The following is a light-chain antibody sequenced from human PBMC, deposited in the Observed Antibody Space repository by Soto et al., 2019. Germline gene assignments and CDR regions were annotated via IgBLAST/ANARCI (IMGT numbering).Light chain of an antibody. CDR1: QSVSSSY. CDR3: QQYGSSLLFT. CDR2: GAS. Sequence: EIVLTQSPGTLSLSPGERATLSCRASQSVSSSYLAWYQQKPGQAPRLLIYGASSRATGIPDRFSGSGSGTDVTLTISRLEPEDFAVYYCQQYGSSLLFTFGTGTKVDIK. V-gene: IGKV3-20*01. J-gene: IGKJ3*01.